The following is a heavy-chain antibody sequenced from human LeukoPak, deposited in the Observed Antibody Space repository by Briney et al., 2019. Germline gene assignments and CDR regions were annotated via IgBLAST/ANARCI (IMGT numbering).Heavy chain of an antibody. CDR3: ARDASSSWYGDAFDI. J-gene: IGHJ3*02. D-gene: IGHD6-13*01. CDR2: IYTSGST. Sequence: SQTLSLTCTVSGGSISSGSYYWSWIRQPAGKGLEWIGRIYTSGSTNYNPSLKSRVTISVDTSKNQFSLKLSSVTAADTAVYYCARDASSSWYGDAFDIWGQGTIVTVSS. CDR1: GGSISSGSYY. V-gene: IGHV4-61*02.